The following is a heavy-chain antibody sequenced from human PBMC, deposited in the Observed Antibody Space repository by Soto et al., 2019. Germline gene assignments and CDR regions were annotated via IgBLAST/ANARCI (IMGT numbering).Heavy chain of an antibody. V-gene: IGHV4-31*03. CDR3: ARSVFP. CDR1: GGSIPSGGYY. CDR2: ISYSGST. J-gene: IGHJ5*02. Sequence: QVQLQESGPGLVKPSQTLSLTCTVSGGSIPSGGYYWSWIRQHPGQGLEWIGYISYSGSTYYNPFLKSRVTISVDTPKNQFSQKLSSVTAADTAVYYCARSVFPWGQGTLVTVSS.